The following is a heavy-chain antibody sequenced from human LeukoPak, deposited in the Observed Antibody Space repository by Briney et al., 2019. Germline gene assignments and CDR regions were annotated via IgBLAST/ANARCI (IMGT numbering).Heavy chain of an antibody. V-gene: IGHV4-59*01. J-gene: IGHJ4*02. CDR2: ISDSGST. D-gene: IGHD3-9*01. CDR1: GYSSRSYY. Sequence: PSETLSLTCAVSGYSSRSYYLSWIRQPPGQGLEWIGYISDSGSTKYNPSLESRVTISVDTSKNQFSLKLTSVTAADTAVYYCARGGSNYDLLTGSYYFDFWGQGTLGTVSS. CDR3: ARGGSNYDLLTGSYYFDF.